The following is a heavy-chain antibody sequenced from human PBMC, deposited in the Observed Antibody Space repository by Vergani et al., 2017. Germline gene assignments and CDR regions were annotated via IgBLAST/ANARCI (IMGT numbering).Heavy chain of an antibody. CDR2: IHTSGST. Sequence: QVQLQESGPGLVKPSQTLSLTCTVSGGSINSHNYYWSWIRQPAGKGLEWIGRIHTSGSTNYNPSLKSRVTMSEDTSKNQFSLELTSVTAADTAVYFCGRGRGDNWYFDLWGRGTLVTVSS. J-gene: IGHJ2*01. V-gene: IGHV4-61*02. D-gene: IGHD3-16*01. CDR1: GGSINSHNYY. CDR3: GRGRGDNWYFDL.